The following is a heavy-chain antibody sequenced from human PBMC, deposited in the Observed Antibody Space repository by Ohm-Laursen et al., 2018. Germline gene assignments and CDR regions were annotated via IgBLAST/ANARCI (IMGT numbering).Heavy chain of an antibody. J-gene: IGHJ4*02. D-gene: IGHD6-13*01. Sequence: SETLSLTCTVSGGSISSSSYYWGWIRQPPGKGLEWIGSIYYSGSTYYNPSLKSRVTISVDTSKNKFSLKLSSVTAADTAVYYCARTTVVAAAGPIFDYWGQGTLVTVSS. CDR3: ARTTVVAAAGPIFDY. V-gene: IGHV4-39*01. CDR1: GGSISSSSYY. CDR2: IYYSGST.